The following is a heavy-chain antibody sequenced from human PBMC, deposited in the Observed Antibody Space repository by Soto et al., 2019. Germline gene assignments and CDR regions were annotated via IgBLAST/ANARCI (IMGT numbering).Heavy chain of an antibody. D-gene: IGHD1-26*01. CDR3: ARARHSGFELKY. CDR2: ISSDGGNK. Sequence: GESLSLSCSASGVPFSSYGMHWVRPANGKGLEWVTVISSDGGNKYSADSVKGRFTISRDNAKNSLFLQMNSLRADDTAVYYCARARHSGFELKYWGQGTRVTVSA. CDR1: GVPFSSYG. J-gene: IGHJ4*02. V-gene: IGHV3-30*03.